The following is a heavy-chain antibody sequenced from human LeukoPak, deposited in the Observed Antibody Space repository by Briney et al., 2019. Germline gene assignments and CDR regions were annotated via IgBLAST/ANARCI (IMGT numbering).Heavy chain of an antibody. V-gene: IGHV4-59*01. D-gene: IGHD4-11*01. CDR3: ARGRVSSSTWYSTYYYYFYMDV. CDR1: DDSITMYY. Sequence: SETLSLTCSVSDDSITMYYWTWIRQPPGKGLEWIGYVDHTGGTNFNPSLNGRVSISRDTSKNLFSLRLRSVTAADTAVYFCARGRVSSSTWYSTYYYYFYMDVWGKGTTVTVSS. CDR2: VDHTGGT. J-gene: IGHJ6*03.